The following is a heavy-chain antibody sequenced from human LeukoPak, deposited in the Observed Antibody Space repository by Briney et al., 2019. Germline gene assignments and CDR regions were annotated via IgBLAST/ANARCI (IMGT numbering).Heavy chain of an antibody. CDR3: AKSVAIYFYYGLDV. J-gene: IGHJ6*02. Sequence: GGSLRLSCAASGFTFSAIAMTWVRQAPGKGLEWVANINADGSETHYVDSVKGRFTISRDNAKNSLFLQMNSLRAEDTAPYYCAKSVAIYFYYGLDVWGQGTTVTVSS. CDR1: GFTFSAIA. V-gene: IGHV3-7*03. CDR2: INADGSET. D-gene: IGHD3-3*01.